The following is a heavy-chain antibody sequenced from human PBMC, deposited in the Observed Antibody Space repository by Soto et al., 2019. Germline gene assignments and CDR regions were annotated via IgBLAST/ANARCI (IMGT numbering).Heavy chain of an antibody. Sequence: PSETLSLTCTVSGGSISSYYWSWIRQPPGKGLEWIGYIYYSGSTNYNPSLKSRVTISVDTSKNQFSLKLSSVTAADTAVYYCARVSGYDILTGYNNCFDYWGQGTLVTVSS. CDR3: ARVSGYDILTGYNNCFDY. J-gene: IGHJ4*02. CDR1: GGSISSYY. CDR2: IYYSGST. V-gene: IGHV4-59*01. D-gene: IGHD3-9*01.